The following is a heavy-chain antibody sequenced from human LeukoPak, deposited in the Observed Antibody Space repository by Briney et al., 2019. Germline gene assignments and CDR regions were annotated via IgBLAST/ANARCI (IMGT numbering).Heavy chain of an antibody. J-gene: IGHJ3*02. Sequence: ASVKVSCKASGYTFTIYYMHWVRQAPGQGLEWMGIINPSGGSTSYAQKFQGRVTMTRDMSTSTVYMELSSLRSEDTAVYYCARYCSGDAFDIWGQGTMVTVAS. CDR3: ARYCSGDAFDI. CDR1: GYTFTIYY. CDR2: INPSGGST. V-gene: IGHV1-46*03. D-gene: IGHD2-15*01.